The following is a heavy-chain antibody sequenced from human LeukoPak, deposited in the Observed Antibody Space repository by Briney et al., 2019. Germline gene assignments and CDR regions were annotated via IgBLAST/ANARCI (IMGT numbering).Heavy chain of an antibody. Sequence: ASVKVSCKASGYTFTSYGISWVRQAPGQGLEWMGWISAYNGNTNYAQKLQGRVTMTTDTSTSTAYMELRSLRSDDTAVYYCARGHLSYSSSWYWFDPWGQGTLVTVPS. CDR2: ISAYNGNT. CDR3: ARGHLSYSSSWYWFDP. V-gene: IGHV1-18*01. J-gene: IGHJ5*02. D-gene: IGHD6-13*01. CDR1: GYTFTSYG.